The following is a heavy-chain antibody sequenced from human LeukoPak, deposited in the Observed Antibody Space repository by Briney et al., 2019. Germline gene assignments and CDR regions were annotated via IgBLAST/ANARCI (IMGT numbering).Heavy chain of an antibody. CDR3: ARESPATMIVVVIPHFDY. V-gene: IGHV3-7*01. Sequence: PGGSLRLSCAASGFTLSSYWMSWVRQAPGKGLEWVANIKQDGSEKYYVDSVKGRFTISRDNAKNSLYLQMNSLRAEDTAVYYCARESPATMIVVVIPHFDYWGQGTLVTVSS. CDR2: IKQDGSEK. D-gene: IGHD3-22*01. J-gene: IGHJ4*02. CDR1: GFTLSSYW.